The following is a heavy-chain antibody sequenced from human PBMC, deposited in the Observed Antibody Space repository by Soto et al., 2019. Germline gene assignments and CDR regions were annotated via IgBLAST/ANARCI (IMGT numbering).Heavy chain of an antibody. D-gene: IGHD6-19*01. V-gene: IGHV4-59*08. Sequence: SETLSLTCTVSGGSMRNYFWTWIRQPPGKGLEWIGYIHYSGTTSFFPSYNPSLRSRVTISEDTSKNQFSLKLSSVTAADTAVFYCARHYSSGSRNWFDPWGQGTLVTVSS. CDR1: GGSMRNYF. CDR3: ARHYSSGSRNWFDP. J-gene: IGHJ5*02. CDR2: IHYSGTT.